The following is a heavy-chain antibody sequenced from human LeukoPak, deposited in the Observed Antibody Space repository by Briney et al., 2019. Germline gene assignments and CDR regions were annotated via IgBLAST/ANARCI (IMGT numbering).Heavy chain of an antibody. Sequence: GGSLRLSCAASGVTFSSYAMSWVRQAPGKGLEWVSAISGSGGSTYYADSVKGRFTISRDNSKNTLYLQMNSLRAEDTAVYYCAKEPRPVIVGAPGYWGQGTLVTVSS. CDR3: AKEPRPVIVGAPGY. V-gene: IGHV3-23*01. CDR2: ISGSGGST. CDR1: GVTFSSYA. J-gene: IGHJ4*02. D-gene: IGHD1-26*01.